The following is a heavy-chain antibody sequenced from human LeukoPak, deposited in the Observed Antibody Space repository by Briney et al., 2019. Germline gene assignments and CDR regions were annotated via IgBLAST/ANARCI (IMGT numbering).Heavy chain of an antibody. D-gene: IGHD3-22*01. Sequence: ASVKVSCKASGYTFTSYGISWVRQAPGQGLEWMGWISAYNGNTNYAQKLQGRVTMTTDTSTSTAYMELRSLRSDDTAVYYCARDVDDYYDSSGGFDIWGQGTMVTVSS. CDR3: ARDVDDYYDSSGGFDI. J-gene: IGHJ3*02. CDR1: GYTFTSYG. V-gene: IGHV1-18*01. CDR2: ISAYNGNT.